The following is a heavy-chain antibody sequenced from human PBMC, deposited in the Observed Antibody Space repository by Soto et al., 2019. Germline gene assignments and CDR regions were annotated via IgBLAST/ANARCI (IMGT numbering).Heavy chain of an antibody. J-gene: IGHJ4*02. CDR1: GYTFTSYA. CDR2: INAGNGNT. V-gene: IGHV1-3*01. CDR3: ARAPGAGYSSGWYFFDY. D-gene: IGHD6-19*01. Sequence: ASVKVSCKASGYTFTSYAMHWVRQAPGQRLEWMGWINAGNGNTKYSQKFQGRVTITRDTSASTAYMELSSLGSEDTAVYYCARAPGAGYSSGWYFFDYWGQGTLVTVSS.